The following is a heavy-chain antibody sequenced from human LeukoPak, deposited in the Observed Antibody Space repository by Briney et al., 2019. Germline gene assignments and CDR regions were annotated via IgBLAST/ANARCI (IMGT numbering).Heavy chain of an antibody. J-gene: IGHJ5*02. D-gene: IGHD5-12*01. Sequence: SETLSLTCTVGGYSISSDYYWGWIRPPPGKGLEWIGSLYHSGSTQYNPSLKSRVTISVDRSKNQVSLRLSSVTAADTGVYYCARQGVDLWFDPWGQGTLVTVSS. CDR2: LYHSGST. V-gene: IGHV4-38-2*02. CDR3: ARQGVDLWFDP. CDR1: GYSISSDYY.